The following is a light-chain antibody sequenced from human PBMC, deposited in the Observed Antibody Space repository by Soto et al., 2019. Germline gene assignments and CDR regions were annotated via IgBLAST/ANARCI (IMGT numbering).Light chain of an antibody. CDR3: QQYGSSPTWT. CDR1: QSVSSNY. Sequence: ESVFTQSPGTLSLSPGERATLSCRAIQSVSSNYLAWYQQKPGQAPRLLIYGGSTRASGIPDGFSGSGSGTDFTLTISRLEPEDSAVYYCQQYGSSPTWTFGQGTKVDIK. V-gene: IGKV3-20*01. CDR2: GGS. J-gene: IGKJ1*01.